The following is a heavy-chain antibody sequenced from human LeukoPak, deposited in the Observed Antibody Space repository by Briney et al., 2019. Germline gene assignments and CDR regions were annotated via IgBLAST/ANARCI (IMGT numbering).Heavy chain of an antibody. V-gene: IGHV3-64*01. CDR3: AREGSYGDSDY. CDR1: GFTFSSYG. Sequence: PGGSLRLSCAASGFTFSSYGMHWVRQAPGKGLEYVSAINSDGGSTYYANSVKGRFTISRDNSRSTLYLQMGSLRAEDMAVYYCAREGSYGDSDYWGQGTLVTASS. J-gene: IGHJ4*02. CDR2: INSDGGST. D-gene: IGHD5-18*01.